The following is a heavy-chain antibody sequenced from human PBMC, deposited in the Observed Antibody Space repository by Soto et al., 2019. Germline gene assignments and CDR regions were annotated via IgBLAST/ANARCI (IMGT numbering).Heavy chain of an antibody. D-gene: IGHD1-1*01. CDR2: INTYNGAT. V-gene: IGHV1-18*04. CDR1: GYTFNSHG. CDR3: AGLENAVLIPSGIDY. Sequence: QVQLVQSGAEVREPGASVKVSCMASGYTFNSHGICWVRQAPGQGLEWMGWINTYNGATNAVQKVGERVTMTRDTFTTTAFLEVRSLKSDDTAVYYCAGLENAVLIPSGIDYWGQGTLVTVSS. J-gene: IGHJ4*02.